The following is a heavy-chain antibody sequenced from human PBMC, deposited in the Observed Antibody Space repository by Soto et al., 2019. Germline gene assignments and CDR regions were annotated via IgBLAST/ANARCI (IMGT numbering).Heavy chain of an antibody. V-gene: IGHV1-18*01. CDR1: GYTFTSYG. CDR2: ISAYNGNT. Sequence: ASVKVSCKASGYTFTSYGISWVRQAPGQGLEWMGWISAYNGNTNYAQNLQGRVTMTTDTSTSTAYMELRSLRSDDTAVYYCARDLGSGIVVVKDYWGQGTLVTVSS. J-gene: IGHJ4*02. CDR3: ARDLGSGIVVVKDY. D-gene: IGHD3-22*01.